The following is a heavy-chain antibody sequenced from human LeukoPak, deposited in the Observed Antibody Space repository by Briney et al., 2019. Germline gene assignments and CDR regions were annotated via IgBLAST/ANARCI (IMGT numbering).Heavy chain of an antibody. D-gene: IGHD5-12*01. V-gene: IGHV1-18*01. CDR3: ARDLRIPNFDY. J-gene: IGHJ4*02. CDR2: ISAYNGNT. Sequence: ASVKVSCKASGYTFSDYAMHWVRRAPGQGLEWMGWISAYNGNTNYAQKLQGRVTMTTDTSTSTAYMELRSLRSDDTAVYYCARDLRIPNFDYWGQGTLVTVSS. CDR1: GYTFSDYA.